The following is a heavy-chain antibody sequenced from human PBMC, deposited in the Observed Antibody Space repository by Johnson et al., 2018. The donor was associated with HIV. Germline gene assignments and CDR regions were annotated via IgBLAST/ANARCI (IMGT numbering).Heavy chain of an antibody. CDR1: GFTFDDYG. Sequence: VQLVESGGGVVRPGGSLRLSCAASGFTFDDYGMSWVRQAPGKGLEWVSGIYWNGGRTSYADSVKGRFTISRDNAKNSLYLQMNSLRAEDTALYYCVRGGLGYQNIHDPFDIWGQGTMVTVSS. CDR2: IYWNGGRT. V-gene: IGHV3-20*04. D-gene: IGHD2-2*01. CDR3: VRGGLGYQNIHDPFDI. J-gene: IGHJ3*02.